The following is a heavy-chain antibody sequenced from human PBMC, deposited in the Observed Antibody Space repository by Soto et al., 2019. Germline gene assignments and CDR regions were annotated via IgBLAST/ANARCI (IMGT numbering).Heavy chain of an antibody. V-gene: IGHV4-59*01. CDR2: IYNSGSS. CDR3: ARGDSHSSGYLIVGVLTQ. J-gene: IGHJ4*02. CDR1: GGSISTNY. Sequence: SETLSLTCTVSGGSISTNYWSWIRQPPGKGLEWIGYIYNSGSSNYNPSLKSRVTISVDTSKNHFSLQLASVTAADTAVYYCARGDSHSSGYLIVGVLTQWGQGTLVTVSS. D-gene: IGHD3-22*01.